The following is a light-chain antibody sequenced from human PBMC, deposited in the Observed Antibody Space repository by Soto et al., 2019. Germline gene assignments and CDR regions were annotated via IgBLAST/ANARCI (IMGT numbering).Light chain of an antibody. CDR1: QSVSSSY. Sequence: EIVLTQSPGTLSLSPGERATLSCRASQSVSSSYLAWYQQTRGQAPRLLIYGASSRATGIPDRFSGSGSGTDLTLTISRLEPEDFAVYSCPQYGSSRWTFGQGTKVEIK. V-gene: IGKV3-20*01. CDR3: PQYGSSRWT. J-gene: IGKJ1*01. CDR2: GAS.